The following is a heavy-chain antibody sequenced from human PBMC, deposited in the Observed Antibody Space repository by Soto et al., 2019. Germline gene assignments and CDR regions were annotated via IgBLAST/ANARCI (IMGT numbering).Heavy chain of an antibody. Sequence: PSETMSLTCSVSGGSIRYNSYYWAWIRQPPGKGLGWVGGIFYTGTTYCRPSLKNRVTISVGTTRNTFSLNLTSVTTADTAVYFCAGLVVVDQVANAWGQGTLVTVSS. V-gene: IGHV4-39*02. CDR3: AGLVVVDQVANA. D-gene: IGHD2-15*01. CDR2: IFYTGTT. CDR1: GGSIRYNSYY. J-gene: IGHJ1*01.